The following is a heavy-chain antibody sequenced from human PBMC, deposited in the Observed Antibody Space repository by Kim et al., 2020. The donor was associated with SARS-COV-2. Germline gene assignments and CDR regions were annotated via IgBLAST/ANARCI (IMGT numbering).Heavy chain of an antibody. Sequence: ASVKVSCEGSGYIFTGYYMHWVRQAPGQRLEWMGWMNAYSGDSHSAQRFQGRVSMTRDASISTAYVELTRLTSDDTAVYYCATSSGYSTSWGPFDYWGQGTLVTVSS. CDR3: ATSSGYSTSWGPFDY. D-gene: IGHD6-13*01. V-gene: IGHV1-2*02. CDR2: MNAYSGDS. CDR1: GYIFTGYY. J-gene: IGHJ4*02.